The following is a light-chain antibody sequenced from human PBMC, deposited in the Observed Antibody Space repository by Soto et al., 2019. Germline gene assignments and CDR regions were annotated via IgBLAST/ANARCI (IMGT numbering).Light chain of an antibody. Sequence: DIQMTQSPSSLSASVGDRVTITSRASRSIGNYLNWYQQKPESAPKLLIYLTSSLQSGVPSRFSGSGSGTDFTLTISSLQPEDFATYYCQQSYSTPYSFGQGTKLEIK. V-gene: IGKV1-39*01. J-gene: IGKJ2*01. CDR2: LTS. CDR1: RSIGNY. CDR3: QQSYSTPYS.